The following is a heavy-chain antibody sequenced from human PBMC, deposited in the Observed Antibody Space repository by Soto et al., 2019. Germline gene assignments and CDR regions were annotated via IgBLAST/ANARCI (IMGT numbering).Heavy chain of an antibody. J-gene: IGHJ6*03. Sequence: QVQMQESGPGLVKPPETLSLTCTVSDYSVRNQYWSWIRRPPGRGLEWIGYIYRSGSTKYNPSLRSRLTISVDTSKSQFSLKLSSVTASDTAVYYCARTLDYGHMDVWGKGTTVTVSS. CDR3: ARTLDYGHMDV. CDR2: IYRSGST. CDR1: DYSVRNQY. D-gene: IGHD3-16*01. V-gene: IGHV4-4*09.